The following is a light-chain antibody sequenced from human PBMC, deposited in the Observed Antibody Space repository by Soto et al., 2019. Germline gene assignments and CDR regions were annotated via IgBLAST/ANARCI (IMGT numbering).Light chain of an antibody. J-gene: IGLJ1*01. V-gene: IGLV1-47*01. CDR3: AAWDDSLSGLYV. Sequence: QSVLTQPPSASGTPGQRVTISCSGSSSNIGSNYVYWYQQLPGTAPKLLIYRNNQRPSGVPDRLSGSKSGTSASLAISGLRSEDEADYYCAAWDDSLSGLYVFGTGPKVTVL. CDR1: SSNIGSNY. CDR2: RNN.